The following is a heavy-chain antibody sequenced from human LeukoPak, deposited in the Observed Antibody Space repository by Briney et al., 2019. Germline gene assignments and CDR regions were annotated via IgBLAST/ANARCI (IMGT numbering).Heavy chain of an antibody. CDR1: GGSISSYY. Sequence: PSETLSLTCTVSGGSISSYYWSWIRQPAGKGLEWIGRIYTSGSTNYNPSLKSRVAMSVDTSKNQFSLKLSSVTAADTAVYYCARDSPLHSYNPMNFDYWGQGTLVTVSS. J-gene: IGHJ4*02. D-gene: IGHD5-24*01. V-gene: IGHV4-4*07. CDR3: ARDSPLHSYNPMNFDY. CDR2: IYTSGST.